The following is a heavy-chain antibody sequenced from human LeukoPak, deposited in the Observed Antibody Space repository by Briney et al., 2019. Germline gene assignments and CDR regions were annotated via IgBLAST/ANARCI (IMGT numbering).Heavy chain of an antibody. D-gene: IGHD3-3*01. CDR2: IYYSGST. Sequence: SQTLSLTCTVSGGSISSGDYYWSWIRQPPGKGLEWIGYIYYSGSTYYNPSLKSRVTLSVDTSKNHFSPKVRPVTAAATAVHYCASMPYDFWSGYGYYYMDVWGKGTTVTVSS. J-gene: IGHJ6*03. CDR3: ASMPYDFWSGYGYYYMDV. CDR1: GGSISSGDYY. V-gene: IGHV4-30-4*08.